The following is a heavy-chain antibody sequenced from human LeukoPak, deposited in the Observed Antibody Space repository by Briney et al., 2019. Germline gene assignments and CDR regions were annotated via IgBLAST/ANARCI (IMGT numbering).Heavy chain of an antibody. J-gene: IGHJ5*02. CDR2: IYSGGST. Sequence: GGSLRLSCAASGFTVSTNYMSWVRQAPGKGLEWVSVIYSGGSTYYADSVRGRFTISRDNSKNTLYLQMNSLRAEDTAVYCCVTPLYSSWGQGTLVTVSS. V-gene: IGHV3-66*01. CDR1: GFTVSTNY. CDR3: VTPLYSS. D-gene: IGHD5-18*01.